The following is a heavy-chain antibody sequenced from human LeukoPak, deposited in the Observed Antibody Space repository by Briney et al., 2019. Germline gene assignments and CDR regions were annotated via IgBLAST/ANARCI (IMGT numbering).Heavy chain of an antibody. CDR2: IYYSGST. D-gene: IGHD5-18*01. CDR3: ARTTEGGYTYDYFYYYYMDV. CDR1: GGSISSYY. V-gene: IGHV4-59*01. Sequence: SETLSLTCTVTGGSISSYYWSWIRQPPGKGLEWIGYIYYSGSTNYNPSLKSRVTISVDSSKNQFSLKLSSVTAADTAVYYCARTTEGGYTYDYFYYYYMDVWGKGTTVTISS. J-gene: IGHJ6*03.